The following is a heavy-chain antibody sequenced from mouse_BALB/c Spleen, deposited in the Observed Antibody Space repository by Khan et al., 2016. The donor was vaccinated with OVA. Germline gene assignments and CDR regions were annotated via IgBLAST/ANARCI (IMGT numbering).Heavy chain of an antibody. D-gene: IGHD1-1*01. Sequence: EVELVESGGGLVKPGGSLRLSCAATGFTFSSYSMSWVRQTPEKRLEWVATITSGGSYTYYPDSVQGRFTISRDNAKNTLYLQMSSLKSEDTAIYYCTRDRNCYGSSFYFDYWGQGTTLTVSS. J-gene: IGHJ2*01. V-gene: IGHV5-6-4*01. CDR2: ITSGGSYT. CDR1: GFTFSSYS. CDR3: TRDRNCYGSSFYFDY.